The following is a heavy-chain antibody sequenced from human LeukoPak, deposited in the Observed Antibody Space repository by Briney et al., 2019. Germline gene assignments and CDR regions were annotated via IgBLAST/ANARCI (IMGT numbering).Heavy chain of an antibody. J-gene: IGHJ6*04. D-gene: IGHD3-10*02. V-gene: IGHV3-48*03. Sequence: GGSLRLSCAASGFSFSSYEMNWVRQAPGKGLEWVSYISSSGSNIYYADSGKGRFTISRDNAKNSLYLQMNSLRAGDTAVYYCAELGITIIGGVWGKGTTVTISS. CDR2: ISSSGSNI. CDR1: GFSFSSYE. CDR3: AELGITIIGGV.